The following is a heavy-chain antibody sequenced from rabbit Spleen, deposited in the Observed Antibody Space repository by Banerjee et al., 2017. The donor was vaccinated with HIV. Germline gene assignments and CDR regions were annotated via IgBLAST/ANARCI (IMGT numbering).Heavy chain of an antibody. D-gene: IGHD1-1*01. V-gene: IGHV1S40*01. Sequence: QSLEESGGDLVKPGASLTLTCTASGVSFSTSDYMCWVRQAPGKGLEWISCIAGSSSGFTYSATWAKGRFTCSKTSSTTVTLQMTRLTAADTATYFCARDTSSSFSSYGMDLWGQGTLVTVS. J-gene: IGHJ6*01. CDR3: ARDTSSSFSSYGMDL. CDR1: GVSFSTSDY. CDR2: IAGSSSGFT.